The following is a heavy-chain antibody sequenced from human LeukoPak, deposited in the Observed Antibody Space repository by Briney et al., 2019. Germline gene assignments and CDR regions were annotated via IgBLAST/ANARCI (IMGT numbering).Heavy chain of an antibody. J-gene: IGHJ4*02. D-gene: IGHD6-19*01. CDR1: GFTFSSYA. CDR3: AKGKLRYSSGWWACDY. CDR2: ISYDGSNK. Sequence: PGGSLRLSCAASGFTFSSYAMHWVRQAPGKGLEWVAVISYDGSNKYYADSVKGRFTISRDNSKNTLYLQMNSLRAEDTALYYCAKGKLRYSSGWWACDYWGQGTLVTVSS. V-gene: IGHV3-30-3*01.